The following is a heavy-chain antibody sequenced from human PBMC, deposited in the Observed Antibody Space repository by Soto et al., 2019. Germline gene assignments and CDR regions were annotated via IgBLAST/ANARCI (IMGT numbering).Heavy chain of an antibody. CDR3: ARDSGEPPVYFDY. CDR1: GGSISSYY. CDR2: IYYSGST. Sequence: SETLSLTCTVSGGSISSYYWSRIRQPPGKGLEWIGYIYYSGSTNYNPSLKSRVTISVDTSKNQFSLKLSSVTAADTAVYYCARDSGEPPVYFDYWGQGTLVTVSS. J-gene: IGHJ4*02. V-gene: IGHV4-59*01. D-gene: IGHD3-10*01.